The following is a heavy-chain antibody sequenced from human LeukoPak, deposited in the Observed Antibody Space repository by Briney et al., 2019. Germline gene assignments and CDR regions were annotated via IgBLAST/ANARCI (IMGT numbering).Heavy chain of an antibody. D-gene: IGHD4-17*01. CDR2: IDYSGST. Sequence: SETLSLTCTVSGGSISSGGYYWSWIRQHPGKGLEWIGYIDYSGSTHHNPSLKSRVTISVDTSKNQFSLKLSSVTAADTAVYYCARHGNTVTGNWFDPWGQGTLVTVSS. CDR3: ARHGNTVTGNWFDP. CDR1: GGSISSGGYY. J-gene: IGHJ5*02. V-gene: IGHV4-39*01.